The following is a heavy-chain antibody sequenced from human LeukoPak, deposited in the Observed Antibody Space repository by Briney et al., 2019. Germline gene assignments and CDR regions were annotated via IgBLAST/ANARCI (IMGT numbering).Heavy chain of an antibody. J-gene: IGHJ3*02. CDR2: ISSSSSYK. V-gene: IGHV3-21*01. CDR3: ARMNCSSTSCPDAFDI. D-gene: IGHD2-2*01. Sequence: GESLKISCAASGFTFSSYSMNWVRQAPGKGLEWVSSISSSSSYKYYADSVKGRFTISRDNAKNSLYLQMNSLRAEDTAVYYCARMNCSSTSCPDAFDIWGQGTMVTVSS. CDR1: GFTFSSYS.